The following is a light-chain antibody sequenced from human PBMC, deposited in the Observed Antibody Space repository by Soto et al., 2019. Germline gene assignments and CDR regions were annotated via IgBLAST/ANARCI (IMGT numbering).Light chain of an antibody. CDR1: SSDVGGYNY. V-gene: IGLV2-14*01. Sequence: QSALTHPASVSGSPGQSITISCTGTSSDVGGYNYVSWYQQHPGKAPKFMIYDVRNRPSGVSNRFSRSKSGNTASLTISGLQAEDEADYYCCSYTTSNTRQIVFGTRTKLTV. J-gene: IGLJ1*01. CDR3: CSYTTSNTRQIV. CDR2: DVR.